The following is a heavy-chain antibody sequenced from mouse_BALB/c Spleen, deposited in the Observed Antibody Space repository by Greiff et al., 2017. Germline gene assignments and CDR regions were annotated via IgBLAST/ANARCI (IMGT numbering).Heavy chain of an antibody. Sequence: VQLQQSGAELVRPGASVTLSCKASGYTFTDHEMHWVKQTPVHGLEWIGAIDPETGGTAYNQKFKGKATLTADKSSSTAYMELRSLTSEDSAVYYCSRWYGSYAYWGQGTLVTVSA. J-gene: IGHJ3*01. CDR3: SRWYGSYAY. CDR1: GYTFTDHE. D-gene: IGHD2-10*02. CDR2: IDPETGGT. V-gene: IGHV1-15*01.